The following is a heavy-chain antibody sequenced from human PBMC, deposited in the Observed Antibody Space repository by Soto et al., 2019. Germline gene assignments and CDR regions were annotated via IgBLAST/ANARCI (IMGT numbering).Heavy chain of an antibody. CDR3: ASALVGARVGGY. D-gene: IGHD1-26*01. CDR1: GFTFSSYW. V-gene: IGHV3-7*01. CDR2: IKQDGSEK. J-gene: IGHJ4*02. Sequence: EVQLVESGGGLVQPGGSLRLSCAASGFTFSSYWMSWVRQPPGKGLEWVANIKQDGSEKYYVDSVKGRFTISRDNAKNSLYLQMNSLRAEDTAVYYCASALVGARVGGYWGQGTLVTVSS.